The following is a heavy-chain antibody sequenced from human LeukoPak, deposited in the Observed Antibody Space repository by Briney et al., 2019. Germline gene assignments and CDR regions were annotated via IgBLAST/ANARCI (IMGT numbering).Heavy chain of an antibody. CDR1: GFTFSSYS. D-gene: IGHD6-6*01. J-gene: IGHJ6*03. Sequence: PGGSLRLSCAASGFTFSSYSMNWVRQAPGKGLEWVSSISSSSSYIYYADSVKGRFTISRDNAKNSLYLQMNSLRAEDTAVYYCARAVAARPGYYYYYMDVWGKGTTVTVSS. V-gene: IGHV3-21*01. CDR2: ISSSSSYI. CDR3: ARAVAARPGYYYYYMDV.